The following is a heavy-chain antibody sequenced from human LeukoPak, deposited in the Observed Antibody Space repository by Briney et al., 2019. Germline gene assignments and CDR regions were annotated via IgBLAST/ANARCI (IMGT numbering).Heavy chain of an antibody. J-gene: IGHJ4*02. D-gene: IGHD2/OR15-2a*01. CDR3: AREGPRGNSQFDY. V-gene: IGHV3-33*01. CDR2: IWYGGSNK. Sequence: AGGSLRLPCAASGFTFSSYGMHWVRQAPGKGLEGVALIWYGGSNKYYTDSVKGRLTISRDNSKNTLYLQMNSLRAEDTAVYYCAREGPRGNSQFDYWGQGTLVTVSS. CDR1: GFTFSSYG.